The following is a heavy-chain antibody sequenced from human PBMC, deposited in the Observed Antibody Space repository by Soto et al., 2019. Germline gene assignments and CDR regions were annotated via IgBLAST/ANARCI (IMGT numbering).Heavy chain of an antibody. V-gene: IGHV1-2*04. CDR2: INVNSGGT. J-gene: IGHJ4*02. Sequence: QVQLVQSGAEVKKPGASVKVSCKASGYTFTGNYMHWVRQAPGQGFEWMGWINVNSGGTKYAQKCQGWITMIRDTSISTAYMELSRLRSDATAVYYCARGDKLSLYPQLDYWGQGTLVTVSS. CDR3: ARGDKLSLYPQLDY. D-gene: IGHD3-16*02. CDR1: GYTFTGNY.